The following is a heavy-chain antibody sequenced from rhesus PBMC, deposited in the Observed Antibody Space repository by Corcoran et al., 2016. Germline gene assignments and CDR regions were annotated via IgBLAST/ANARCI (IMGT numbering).Heavy chain of an antibody. D-gene: IGHD1-1-1*01. CDR3: ATDRNSRGYFDY. V-gene: IGHV1-111*01. Sequence: EVQLVQSGAEVKKPGASVKISCKASGYTFTDYYLHWVRQAPGNGLEWMGRGDREDGEADYEQKVKDRVTITRDTSTDTAYMELSSLRSEDTAVYYCATDRNSRGYFDYWGQGVLVTVSS. CDR2: GDREDGEA. CDR1: GYTFTDYY. J-gene: IGHJ4*01.